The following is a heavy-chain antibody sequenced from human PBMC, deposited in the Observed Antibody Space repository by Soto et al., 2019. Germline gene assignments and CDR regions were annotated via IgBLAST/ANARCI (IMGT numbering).Heavy chain of an antibody. J-gene: IGHJ4*02. CDR3: ARDEISGSYFDY. V-gene: IGHV1-46*01. CDR1: GYTFTSYD. CDR2: INPAGGDT. D-gene: IGHD1-26*01. Sequence: AASVKVSCKASGYTFTSYDMHWVRQAPGQGLEWMGVINPAGGDTTYAEKFQGRFTISRDNSKNTLYLQMNSLRAEDTAVYYCARDEISGSYFDYWGQGTLVTVSS.